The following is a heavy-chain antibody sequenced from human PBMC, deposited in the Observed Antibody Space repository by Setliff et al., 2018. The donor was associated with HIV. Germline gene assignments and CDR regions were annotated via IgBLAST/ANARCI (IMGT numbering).Heavy chain of an antibody. J-gene: IGHJ3*02. D-gene: IGHD3-3*01. CDR1: GGSISSGAYY. V-gene: IGHV4-31*03. Sequence: TLSLTCTVSGGSISSGAYYWSWIRQHPGKGLECIGYIYYSGSTSYNPSLKIRVTISVDTSKNQFSLKLNYLTAADTAMYYCARGVWSGYYPDAFDIWGQGTMVTVSS. CDR3: ARGVWSGYYPDAFDI. CDR2: IYYSGST.